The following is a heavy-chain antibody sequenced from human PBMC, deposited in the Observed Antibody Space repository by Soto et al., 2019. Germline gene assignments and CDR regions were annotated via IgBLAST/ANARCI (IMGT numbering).Heavy chain of an antibody. CDR3: AKGPRAYDFSHY. J-gene: IGHJ4*02. CDR1: GFTFSSYA. V-gene: IGHV3-23*01. CDR2: ISGSGGST. D-gene: IGHD3-3*01. Sequence: HPGGSLRLSCAASGFTFSSYAMSWVRQAPGKGLEWVSAISGSGGSTYYADSVKGRFTISRDNSKNTLYLQMNSLRAEDTAVYYCAKGPRAYDFSHYWGQGTLVTVSS.